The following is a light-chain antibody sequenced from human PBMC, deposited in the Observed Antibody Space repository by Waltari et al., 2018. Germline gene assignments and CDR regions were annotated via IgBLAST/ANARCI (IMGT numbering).Light chain of an antibody. V-gene: IGLV2-8*01. CDR2: EVS. CDR3: SSYAGSMTLV. J-gene: IGLJ2*01. CDR1: SSDVGGYNF. Sequence: QSALTQPPSASGSPGPSVTISCTGTSSDVGGYNFVSWYQQHPGKAPKLMIYEVSERPSGVPDRFSGSKSGNTASLTVSGLQTEDESDYYCSSYAGSMTLVFGGGTKLTVL.